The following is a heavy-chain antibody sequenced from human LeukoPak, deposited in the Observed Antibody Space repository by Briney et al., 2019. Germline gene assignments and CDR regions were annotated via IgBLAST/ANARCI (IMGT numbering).Heavy chain of an antibody. V-gene: IGHV1-2*02. Sequence: ASMKVSCKTSGYTFTDYIIHWVRQAPGQGLQWMGWINPKNGGTSYAPNFQGRVTMTTDPSINTASMELTRLQSDDTALYYCLKAIPRDCHETRCYEENWGQGTLVTVSS. CDR2: INPKNGGT. D-gene: IGHD2-2*01. CDR1: GYTFTDYI. CDR3: LKAIPRDCHETRCYEEN. J-gene: IGHJ4*02.